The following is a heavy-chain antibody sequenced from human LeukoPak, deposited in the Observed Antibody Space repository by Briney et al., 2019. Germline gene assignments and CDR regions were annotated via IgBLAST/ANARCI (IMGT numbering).Heavy chain of an antibody. CDR1: GYTFTTYG. Sequence: GASVKVSCKASGYTFTTYGVSWVRQAPGQGLEWMGWINPNSGGTNYAQKFQGRVTMTRDTSISTAYMELSRLRSDDTAVYYCARAPHSSGYSYYMDVWGKGTTVTVSS. CDR2: INPNSGGT. CDR3: ARAPHSSGYSYYMDV. D-gene: IGHD3-22*01. V-gene: IGHV1-2*02. J-gene: IGHJ6*03.